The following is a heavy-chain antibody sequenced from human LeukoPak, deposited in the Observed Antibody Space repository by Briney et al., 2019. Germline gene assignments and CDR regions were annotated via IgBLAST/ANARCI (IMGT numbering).Heavy chain of an antibody. CDR3: ARGQSEDDAFDI. Sequence: SVKVSCEASGGTFSSYAISWVRQAPGQGLEWMGGIIPIFGTANYAQKFQGRVTITADKSTSTAYMELSSLRSEDTAVYCCARGQSEDDAFDIWGQGTMVTVSS. CDR2: IIPIFGTA. V-gene: IGHV1-69*06. CDR1: GGTFSSYA. J-gene: IGHJ3*02.